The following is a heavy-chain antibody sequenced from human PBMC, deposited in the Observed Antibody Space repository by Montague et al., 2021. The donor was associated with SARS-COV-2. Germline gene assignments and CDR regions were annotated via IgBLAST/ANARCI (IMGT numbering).Heavy chain of an antibody. CDR2: ISSSGFAT. V-gene: IGHV3-23*01. Sequence: SLRLFCAASGFTFDDYGMSWVRQAPGKGLEWVSSISSSGFATYYADSVKGRFTFSRDNSKNTVTLQMNSLRAEDTAIYYCAKSLQVGATTPFDYWGQGILVTVSS. J-gene: IGHJ4*02. CDR3: AKSLQVGATTPFDY. CDR1: GFTFDDYG. D-gene: IGHD1-26*01.